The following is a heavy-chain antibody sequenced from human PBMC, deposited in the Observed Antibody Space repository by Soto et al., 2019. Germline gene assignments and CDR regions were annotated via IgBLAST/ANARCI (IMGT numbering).Heavy chain of an antibody. CDR1: GGSVGSGRHY. Sequence: QVQLQESGPGLVKPSETLFLTCTVSGGSVGSGRHYWSWIRQPPGKGLEWIGYIHDSGSTNYVSSLTSRVTISADPSRNQFFLKVYSVTAADTAVYYCARGWDAGYWGQGTLVTVSS. V-gene: IGHV4-61*01. J-gene: IGHJ4*02. CDR3: ARGWDAGY. CDR2: IHDSGST. D-gene: IGHD6-19*01.